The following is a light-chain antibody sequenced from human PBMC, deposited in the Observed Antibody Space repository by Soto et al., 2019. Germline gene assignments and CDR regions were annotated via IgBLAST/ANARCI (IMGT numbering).Light chain of an antibody. CDR2: DVS. J-gene: IGLJ1*01. CDR1: SSDVGGYNY. CDR3: CSYAGSYTNV. V-gene: IGLV2-11*01. Sequence: QSALTQPRSVSGSPGQSVTISCTGTSSDVGGYNYVSWYQQHPGKAPKLMIYDVSDRPSGVPDPVSGSKSANTASLTISGPQDEDEDDYYCCSYAGSYTNVFGTGTKVTVL.